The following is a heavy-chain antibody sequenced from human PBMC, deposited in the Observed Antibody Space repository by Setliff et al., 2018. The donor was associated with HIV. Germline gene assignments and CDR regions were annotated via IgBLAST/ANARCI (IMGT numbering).Heavy chain of an antibody. D-gene: IGHD5-12*01. J-gene: IGHJ3*02. V-gene: IGHV3-23*01. CDR3: AKGRYGGYDWGTLDI. Sequence: HPSETLSLTCAVSGGSISSSNWWSWVRQAPGKGLEWVLVISGSGASTYYADSVKGRFTISRDNSKNTLYLQMNSLRVEDTAVYYCAKGRYGGYDWGTLDIWGQGTMVTVSS. CDR1: GGSISSSN. CDR2: ISGSGAST.